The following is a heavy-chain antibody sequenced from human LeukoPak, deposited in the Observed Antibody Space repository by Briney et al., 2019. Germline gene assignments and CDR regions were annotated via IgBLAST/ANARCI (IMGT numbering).Heavy chain of an antibody. CDR2: ISNDGTNK. V-gene: IGHV3-30*18. J-gene: IGHJ4*02. CDR1: GFTFSTCG. Sequence: GGSLRLSCAASGFTFSTCGMHWVRQAPGKGPEWVGVISNDGTNKYHAESVKGRFTISRDNSKNTLYLQMNSLRAEDTAVYYCAKDEGHCSGGSCYRQGYWGQGTLVTVSS. D-gene: IGHD2-15*01. CDR3: AKDEGHCSGGSCYRQGY.